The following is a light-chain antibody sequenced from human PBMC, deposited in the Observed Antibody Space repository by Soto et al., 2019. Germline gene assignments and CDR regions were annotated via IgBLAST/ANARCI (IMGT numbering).Light chain of an antibody. CDR3: QQYNSYQWT. V-gene: IGKV1-5*03. J-gene: IGKJ1*01. CDR2: KAS. CDR1: QSISSW. Sequence: DIQMTQSPSTLSASVGDRVTITCRASQSISSWLAWYQQKPEKAPKLLIYKASSLESGVPSRFSGSGSGTEFTLTISSLQPDDFATYYCQQYNSYQWTFGQGTKVDIK.